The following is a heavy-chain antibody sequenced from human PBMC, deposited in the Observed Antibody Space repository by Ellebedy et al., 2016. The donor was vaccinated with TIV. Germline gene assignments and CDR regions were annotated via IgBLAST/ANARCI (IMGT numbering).Heavy chain of an antibody. CDR2: IIPIFGTA. V-gene: IGHV1-69*13. J-gene: IGHJ4*02. Sequence: AASVKVSCKASGGTFSSYAISWVRQAPGQGLEWMGGIIPIFGTANYAQKFQGRVTITADESTSTAYMELSSLRSEDTAVYYCASGEQWLAPAYWGQGTLVTVSS. CDR1: GGTFSSYA. D-gene: IGHD6-19*01. CDR3: ASGEQWLAPAY.